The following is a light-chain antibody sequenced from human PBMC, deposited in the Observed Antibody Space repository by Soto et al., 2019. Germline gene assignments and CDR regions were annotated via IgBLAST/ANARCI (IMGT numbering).Light chain of an antibody. CDR3: SSYRTGVTFV. V-gene: IGLV2-14*01. J-gene: IGLJ1*01. CDR2: EVS. Sequence: TLPCSLSGAPGLSIAISCTGTICDVGGYNYVSWYQQLPGIAPKLLISEVSNRPSGVSHRFSGSKSGNTASLTISGLQAEDEADYYCSSYRTGVTFVFRTGTKVTVL. CDR1: ICDVGGYNY.